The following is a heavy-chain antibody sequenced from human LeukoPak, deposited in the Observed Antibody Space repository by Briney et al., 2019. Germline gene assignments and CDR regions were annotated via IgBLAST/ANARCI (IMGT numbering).Heavy chain of an antibody. CDR2: LGGRGVLT. D-gene: IGHD3-22*01. CDR1: GFTFSNYA. V-gene: IGHV3-23*01. Sequence: GGSLRLSCAASGFTFSNYAMSWVRQAPGKGLEWVSTLGGRGVLTYYADSVRGRFTVSRDNSKNTLYLQMNRLRAEDTAVYYCARRDGSGYYALDYWGQGFLVTVSS. J-gene: IGHJ4*02. CDR3: ARRDGSGYYALDY.